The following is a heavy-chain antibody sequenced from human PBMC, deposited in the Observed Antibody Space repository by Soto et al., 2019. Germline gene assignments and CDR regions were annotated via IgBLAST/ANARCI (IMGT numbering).Heavy chain of an antibody. CDR2: INHSGST. J-gene: IGHJ4*02. V-gene: IGHV4-34*01. CDR1: GGSFSGYY. Sequence: SETLSLTCAVYGGSFSGYYWSWIRQPPGKGLEWIGEINHSGSTNYNPSLKSRDTISVDTSKNQLSLKLTSVTAADTAVYYCARDKITGLFDYWGQGTLVTVSS. CDR3: ARDKITGLFDY. D-gene: IGHD2-8*02.